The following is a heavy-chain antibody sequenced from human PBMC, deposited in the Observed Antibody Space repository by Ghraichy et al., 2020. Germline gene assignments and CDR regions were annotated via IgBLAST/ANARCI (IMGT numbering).Heavy chain of an antibody. D-gene: IGHD3-22*01. V-gene: IGHV1-69*13. CDR3: ARDRDYYDSSGGSGQDAFDI. CDR1: GGTFSSYA. Sequence: SVKVSCKASGGTFSSYAISWVRQAPGQGLEWMGGIIPIFGTANYAQKFQGRVTITADESTSTAYMELSSLRSEDTAVYYCARDRDYYDSSGGSGQDAFDIWGQGTMVTVSS. J-gene: IGHJ3*02. CDR2: IIPIFGTA.